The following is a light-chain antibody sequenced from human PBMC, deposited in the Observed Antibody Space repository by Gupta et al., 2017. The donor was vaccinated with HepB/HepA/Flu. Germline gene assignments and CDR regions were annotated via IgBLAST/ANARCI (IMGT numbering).Light chain of an antibody. Sequence: DIQLTQSPSFLSASVGDRVTITCRASQDISTYLAWFQLEPGKAPKLLIYAASTLQSGVPSRFSGSGSGTEFTLTISSLQPEDFATYYCQQLYSYPPTFGQGTKVEIK. V-gene: IGKV1-9*01. CDR1: QDISTY. CDR2: AAS. CDR3: QQLYSYPPT. J-gene: IGKJ1*01.